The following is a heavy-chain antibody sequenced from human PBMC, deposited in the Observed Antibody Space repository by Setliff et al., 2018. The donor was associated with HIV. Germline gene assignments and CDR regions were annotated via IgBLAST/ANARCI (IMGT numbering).Heavy chain of an antibody. CDR1: GYTFTGYY. D-gene: IGHD6-19*01. CDR3: ARDPNRIAVAGTFDY. Sequence: GASVKVSCKASGYTFTGYYMHWVRQAPGQGLEWMGRINPNSGGTNYAQKFQGRVTMTRDTSISTAYMELSRLRSDDTAVYYCARDPNRIAVAGTFDYWGQGTLVTVSS. CDR2: INPNSGGT. V-gene: IGHV1-2*06. J-gene: IGHJ4*02.